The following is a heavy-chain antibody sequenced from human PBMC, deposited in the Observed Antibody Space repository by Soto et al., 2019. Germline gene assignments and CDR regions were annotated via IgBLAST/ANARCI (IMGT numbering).Heavy chain of an antibody. Sequence: SETLSLTCTVSGGAISTTGYYWGWIRQPPGKGLEWIVNIYYTGTTYYNPSLKSRVTISVDTSNNQFSLKLSAVTAADTAVYYCASLPYYHDTTGYYDPWGQGGLVTVSS. CDR2: IYYTGTT. CDR1: GGAISTTGYY. J-gene: IGHJ5*02. CDR3: ASLPYYHDTTGYYDP. D-gene: IGHD3-22*01. V-gene: IGHV4-39*01.